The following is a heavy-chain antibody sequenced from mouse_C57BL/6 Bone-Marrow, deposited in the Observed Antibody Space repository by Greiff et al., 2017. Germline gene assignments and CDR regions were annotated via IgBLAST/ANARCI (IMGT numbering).Heavy chain of an antibody. CDR3: AREVSYYDGSSWSAY. J-gene: IGHJ3*01. V-gene: IGHV1-81*01. CDR2: IYPRSGNT. CDR1: GYTFTSYG. Sequence: QVQLQQSGAELARPGASVKLSCKASGYTFTSYGISWVKQRTGQGLEWIGEIYPRSGNTYYNEKFKGKATLTADKSSSTAYMELRSLTSEDSAVYFCAREVSYYDGSSWSAYWGQGTLVTVSA. D-gene: IGHD1-1*01.